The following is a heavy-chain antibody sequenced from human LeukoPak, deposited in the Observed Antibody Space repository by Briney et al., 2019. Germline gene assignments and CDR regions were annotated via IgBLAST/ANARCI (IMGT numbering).Heavy chain of an antibody. J-gene: IGHJ5*02. V-gene: IGHV4-34*01. CDR3: AGNDPTVLFDRSGYYYSWFDP. CDR2: TNHGGSA. CDR1: GGSLSGNY. Sequence: SETLSLTCAVYGGSLSGNYWSWIRQPPGKGPEWIGETNHGGSANYNPSLKSRVTISVDTSKKQVSLKLTSVTAADTAVYYCAGNDPTVLFDRSGYYYSWFDPWGQGTQVTVSS. D-gene: IGHD3-22*01.